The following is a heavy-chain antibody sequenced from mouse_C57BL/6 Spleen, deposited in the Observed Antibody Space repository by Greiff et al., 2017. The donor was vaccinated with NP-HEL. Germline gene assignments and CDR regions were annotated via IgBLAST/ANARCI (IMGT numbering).Heavy chain of an antibody. D-gene: IGHD2-4*01. V-gene: IGHV5-4*01. J-gene: IGHJ2*01. CDR1: GFTFSSYA. CDR2: ISDGGSYT. CDR3: ARAGRSDDYGVDY. Sequence: DVHLVESGAGLVKPGGSLKLSCAASGFTFSSYAMPWVRQTPEKRLEWVATISDGGSYTYYPDNVKGRFTISRDNAKNNLYLQMSHLKSEDPAMYYCARAGRSDDYGVDYWGQGTTLTVSS.